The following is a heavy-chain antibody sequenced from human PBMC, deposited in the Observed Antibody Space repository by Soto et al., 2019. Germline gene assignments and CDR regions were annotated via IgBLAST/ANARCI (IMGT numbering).Heavy chain of an antibody. CDR2: ISAYNGNT. D-gene: IGHD3-22*01. CDR3: ARDPLTYYDSSGTRFDY. Sequence: ASVKVSCTASGYTFTSYGISWVRQAPGQGLEWMGWISAYNGNTNYAQKLQGRVTMTTDTSTSTAYMELRSLRSDDTAVYYCARDPLTYYDSSGTRFDYWGQGTLVTVSS. J-gene: IGHJ4*02. CDR1: GYTFTSYG. V-gene: IGHV1-18*01.